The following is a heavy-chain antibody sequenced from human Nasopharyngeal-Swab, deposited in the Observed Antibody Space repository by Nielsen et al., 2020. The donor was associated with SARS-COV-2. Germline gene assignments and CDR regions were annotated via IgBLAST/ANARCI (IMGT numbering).Heavy chain of an antibody. CDR3: VREGDNWEFDS. Sequence: ASVKVSCKASGYTFTGFYVHWVRQAPGQGLECLGRINPSNGVTIYAQKFQGRVTITRDTSNSTVDMELSRLRSDDTAVYYCVREGDNWEFDSWGQGTLVTVS. CDR2: INPSNGVT. D-gene: IGHD1-26*01. V-gene: IGHV1-2*06. J-gene: IGHJ4*02. CDR1: GYTFTGFY.